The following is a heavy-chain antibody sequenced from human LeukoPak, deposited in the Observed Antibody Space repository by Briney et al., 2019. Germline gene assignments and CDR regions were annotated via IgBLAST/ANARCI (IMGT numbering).Heavy chain of an antibody. CDR1: GGSISSYY. CDR3: ARPKSGSYSPNFDY. Sequence: SETLSLTCTVSGGSISSYYWSWIRQPPGKGLEWIGYIYYSGSTNYNPSLKSRVTISVDTSKNQFSLKLSSVTAAETAVYYCARPKSGSYSPNFDYWGQGTLVTVSS. V-gene: IGHV4-59*08. D-gene: IGHD3-10*01. CDR2: IYYSGST. J-gene: IGHJ4*02.